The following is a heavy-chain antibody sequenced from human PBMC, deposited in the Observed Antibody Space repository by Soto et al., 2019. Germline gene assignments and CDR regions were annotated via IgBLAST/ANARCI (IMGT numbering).Heavy chain of an antibody. J-gene: IGHJ4*02. D-gene: IGHD2-15*01. CDR2: IIPIFGTA. CDR3: ARGYCSGGSCYSGDYFDY. Sequence: GASVKVSCKASGGTFSSYAISWVRQAPGQGLEWMGGIIPIFGTANYAQKFQGRVTITADESTSTAYMELSSLRSEDTAVYYCARGYCSGGSCYSGDYFDYWGQGTLVTVSS. V-gene: IGHV1-69*13. CDR1: GGTFSSYA.